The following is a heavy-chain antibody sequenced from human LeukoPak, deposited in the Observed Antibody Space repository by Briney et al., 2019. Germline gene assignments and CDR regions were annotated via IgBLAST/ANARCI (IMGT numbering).Heavy chain of an antibody. J-gene: IGHJ4*02. CDR3: ARAGYSSGYVGGFDY. CDR2: IYFSGST. V-gene: IGHV4-59*01. D-gene: IGHD5-18*01. CDR1: GGSISNYY. Sequence: SETLSLTCRISGGSISNYYWNWIRQSPGKGLEWIGHIYFSGSTNYNPSLKSRVIISVDMSKNRFSLRLSSVTAADTAVYYCARAGYSSGYVGGFDYWGQGALVTVSS.